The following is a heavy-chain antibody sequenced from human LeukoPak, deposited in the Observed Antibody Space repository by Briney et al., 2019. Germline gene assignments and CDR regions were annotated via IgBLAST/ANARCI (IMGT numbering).Heavy chain of an antibody. CDR2: ISGSGGST. J-gene: IGHJ6*03. CDR3: ARVYYDFWSGYFTSALGYYMDV. Sequence: GGSLRLSCAASGFTFSSYGMSWVRQAPGKGLEWVSAISGSGGSTYYADSVKGRFTISRDNSKNTLYLQMNSLRAEDTAVYYCARVYYDFWSGYFTSALGYYMDVWGKGTTVTVSS. CDR1: GFTFSSYG. D-gene: IGHD3-3*01. V-gene: IGHV3-23*01.